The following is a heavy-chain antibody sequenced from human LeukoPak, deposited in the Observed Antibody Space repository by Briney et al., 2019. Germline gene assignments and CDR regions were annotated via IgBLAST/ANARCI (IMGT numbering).Heavy chain of an antibody. CDR3: ARGRAYDYVSSPPGAFADY. Sequence: SETLSLTCTVSGVSISSGGYYWSWIRQHRGKGLEWIGHINYSGNTYYSPSLQSRGTISLDRSKNQFSLKLSSVTAADTAVYYCARGRAYDYVSSPPGAFADYWGQGALVTVTS. CDR2: INYSGNT. V-gene: IGHV4-31*03. J-gene: IGHJ4*02. D-gene: IGHD3-22*01. CDR1: GVSISSGGYY.